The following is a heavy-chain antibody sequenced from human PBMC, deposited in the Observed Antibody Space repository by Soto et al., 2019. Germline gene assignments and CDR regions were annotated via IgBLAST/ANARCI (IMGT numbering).Heavy chain of an antibody. V-gene: IGHV3-30*18. CDR3: AKDYGTLWFGESNWFDP. J-gene: IGHJ5*02. D-gene: IGHD3-10*01. CDR2: ISYDGSNK. CDR1: GFTFSSYG. Sequence: GGSLRLSCAASGFTFSSYGMHWVRQAPGKGLEWVAVISYDGSNKYYADSVKGRFTISRDNSKNTLYLQMNSLRAEDTAVYYCAKDYGTLWFGESNWFDPWGQGTLVTVSS.